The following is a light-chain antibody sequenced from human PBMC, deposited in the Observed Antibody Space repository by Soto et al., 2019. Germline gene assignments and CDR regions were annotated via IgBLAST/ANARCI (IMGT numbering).Light chain of an antibody. Sequence: IQLTQSPSSLSSSIGYIFTITCRASQCISSSLAWYQQEPGKAPKLLIYEASTLQSGVPSRFSGRGSGTDFTLTISSLQPEDFATYYCQQSYSTPRTFGQGTKVDIK. J-gene: IGKJ1*01. CDR3: QQSYSTPRT. V-gene: IGKV1-39*01. CDR2: EAS. CDR1: QCISSS.